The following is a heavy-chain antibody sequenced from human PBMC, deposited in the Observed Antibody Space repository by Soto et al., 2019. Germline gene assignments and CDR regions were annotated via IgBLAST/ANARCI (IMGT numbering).Heavy chain of an antibody. CDR2: ITGGSTI. CDR1: GFTFSSYS. D-gene: IGHD6-19*01. V-gene: IGHV3-48*02. CDR3: ARGPNTAVAGRFDY. Sequence: GGSLRLSCAAYGFTFSSYSMNWVRQAPGKGLECVSYITGGSTIYYADSVKGRFTVSRDNAENSLYLQMNSLRDEDTAVYYCARGPNTAVAGRFDYWGQGTLVTAPQ. J-gene: IGHJ4*02.